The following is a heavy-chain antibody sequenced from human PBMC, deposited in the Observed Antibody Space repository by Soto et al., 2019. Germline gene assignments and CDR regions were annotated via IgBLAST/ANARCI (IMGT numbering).Heavy chain of an antibody. V-gene: IGHV1-3*01. Sequence: GASVKVSCKASGYTFTSYAMHWVRQAPGQRLEWMGWINAGNGNTKYSQKFQGRVTITRDTSASTAYMELSSLRSEDTAVYYCARDDLYDSSGYYYRGNAFDIWRQGTMVTVSS. J-gene: IGHJ3*02. CDR1: GYTFTSYA. CDR2: INAGNGNT. D-gene: IGHD3-22*01. CDR3: ARDDLYDSSGYYYRGNAFDI.